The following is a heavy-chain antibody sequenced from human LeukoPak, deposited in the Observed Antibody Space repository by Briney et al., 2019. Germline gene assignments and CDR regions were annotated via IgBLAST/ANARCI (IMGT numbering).Heavy chain of an antibody. J-gene: IGHJ4*02. CDR2: ISDSGST. Sequence: SETLSLTCVVSGGSLSTHHWSWIRQSPGRGLEWIGYISDSGSTNYNPSLKSRVTISVDTSKNQFSLMLSSVTAADTAVYYCARHFGTWGQGTLVTVSS. CDR1: GGSLSTHH. D-gene: IGHD3/OR15-3a*01. CDR3: ARHFGT. V-gene: IGHV4-59*11.